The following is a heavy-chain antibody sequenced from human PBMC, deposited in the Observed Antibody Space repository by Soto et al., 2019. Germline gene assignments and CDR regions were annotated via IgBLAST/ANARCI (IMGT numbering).Heavy chain of an antibody. CDR2: IWYDGSNK. D-gene: IGHD6-19*01. J-gene: IGHJ6*03. CDR1: GFTFSSYG. V-gene: IGHV3-33*01. Sequence: GGSLRLSCAASGFTFSSYGMHWVRQAPGKGLEWVAVIWYDGSNKYYADSVKGRFTISRDNSKNTLYLQMNSLRAEDTAVYYCARDRGEAVAHRYYYYMDVWGKGTTVTVSS. CDR3: ARDRGEAVAHRYYYYMDV.